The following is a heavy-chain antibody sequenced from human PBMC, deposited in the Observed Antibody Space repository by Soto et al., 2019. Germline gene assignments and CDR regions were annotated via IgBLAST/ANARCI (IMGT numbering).Heavy chain of an antibody. D-gene: IGHD6-19*01. CDR1: GFTFSSYD. J-gene: IGHJ4*02. V-gene: IGHV3-48*03. CDR2: ISSRGSSI. CDR3: ARGDALVVAGTNFDC. Sequence: EVQLVESGGGLGRPGGSLRLSCAASGFTFSSYDMNWVRQARGKGLEWVSYISSRGSSIHYAVSVKGRFTISRDNANNSLYLQMNSLRAEDTAVYYCARGDALVVAGTNFDCWGRGSLVNVSS.